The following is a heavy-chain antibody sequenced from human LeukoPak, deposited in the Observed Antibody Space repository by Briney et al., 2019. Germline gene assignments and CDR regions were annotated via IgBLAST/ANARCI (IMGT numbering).Heavy chain of an antibody. CDR1: GGSISSSSYY. Sequence: SETLSLTCTVSGGSISSSSYYWGWIRQPPGKGLEWIGSIYYSGSTSYNPSLKSRVTILVDTSKNQFSLKLSSVTAADTAVYYCARGKVATNDYWGQGTLVTVSS. CDR2: IYYSGST. CDR3: ARGKVATNDY. V-gene: IGHV4-39*07. D-gene: IGHD5-24*01. J-gene: IGHJ4*02.